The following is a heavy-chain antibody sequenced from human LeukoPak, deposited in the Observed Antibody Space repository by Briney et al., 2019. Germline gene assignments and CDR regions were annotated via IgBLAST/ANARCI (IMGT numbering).Heavy chain of an antibody. CDR3: IVFGDSNH. V-gene: IGHV3-33*01. J-gene: IGHJ5*02. CDR1: GFTFSSYG. CDR2: IWYDGSNK. Sequence: TGGSLRLSCAASGFTFSSYGMHWVRQAPGKGLEWVAVIWYDGSNKYYADSVKGRFTISRDTSKNTLYLQINSLRVEDTAVYYCIVFGDSNHWGQGTLVTVSS. D-gene: IGHD4-17*01.